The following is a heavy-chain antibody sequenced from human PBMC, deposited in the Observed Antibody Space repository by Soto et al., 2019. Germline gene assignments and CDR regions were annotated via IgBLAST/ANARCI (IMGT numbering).Heavy chain of an antibody. CDR1: GVAFSFYS. Sequence: EVVLLESGGGLVQPGGSLRLSCEVSGVAFSFYSMSWVRQAPEKGLEWVASISGNGGTTYYAASGKGRFTFSRDNSKNTVYLQMNSLRGEDTAVYYCAKDRGGFTSGWEFFDFWGQGTLVTVSS. CDR2: ISGNGGTT. CDR3: AKDRGGFTSGWEFFDF. V-gene: IGHV3-23*01. D-gene: IGHD6-19*01. J-gene: IGHJ4*02.